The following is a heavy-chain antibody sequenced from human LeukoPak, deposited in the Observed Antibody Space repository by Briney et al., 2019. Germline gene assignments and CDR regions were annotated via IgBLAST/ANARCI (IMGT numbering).Heavy chain of an antibody. J-gene: IGHJ4*02. V-gene: IGHV3-72*01. Sequence: PGGSLRLSCATSGFTFNDHYLGWVRQAPGKGLEWLGRTKNRANSYTTEYAASVNGRFTISRDDSENSLRLQMNSLKTEDTAIYYCVASIVSPSNYWGQGTLVTVSS. D-gene: IGHD2-15*01. CDR1: GFTFNDHY. CDR2: TKNRANSYTT. CDR3: VASIVSPSNY.